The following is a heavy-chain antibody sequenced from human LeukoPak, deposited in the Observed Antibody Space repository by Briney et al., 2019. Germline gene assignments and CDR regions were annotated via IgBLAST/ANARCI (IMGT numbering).Heavy chain of an antibody. D-gene: IGHD5-18*01. J-gene: IGHJ4*02. Sequence: GGSLRLSCTTSQFTFRNYEVNWVRQAPGKGLEWISFTGSSTIQYADSVTGRFTISRDNAKNSLYLQMNSLRVEDTAVYYCAKGQPGGTQLPSWAPYYFDYWGQGTLVTVSS. V-gene: IGHV3-48*03. CDR2: TGSSTI. CDR3: AKGQPGGTQLPSWAPYYFDY. CDR1: QFTFRNYE.